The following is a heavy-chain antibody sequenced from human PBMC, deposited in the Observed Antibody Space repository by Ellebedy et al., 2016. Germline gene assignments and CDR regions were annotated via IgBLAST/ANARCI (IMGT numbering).Heavy chain of an antibody. Sequence: GGSLRLSCSASGFTFSSYAMHWVRQAPGKRLEYVSAISSNGGSTYYADSVKGRFTISRDNSKNTLYLQMSSLRAEDTAVYYCVKSPYYYDSSGPQPPFDYWGQGTLVTVSS. CDR2: ISSNGGST. CDR3: VKSPYYYDSSGPQPPFDY. CDR1: GFTFSSYA. V-gene: IGHV3-64D*09. D-gene: IGHD3-22*01. J-gene: IGHJ4*02.